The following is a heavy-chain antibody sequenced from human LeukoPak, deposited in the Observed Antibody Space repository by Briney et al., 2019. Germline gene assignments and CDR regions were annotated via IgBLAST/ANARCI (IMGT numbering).Heavy chain of an antibody. J-gene: IGHJ4*02. Sequence: SETLSLTCTVSGGSISSGSYYWSWIRQPAGRGLEWIGRVSTSGSTNYNPSLESRVTISVDTSKNQFSLKLSSVTAADTAVYYCARDARGVTTYYFDDWGQGTLVTVSS. V-gene: IGHV4-61*02. CDR2: VSTSGST. D-gene: IGHD4-17*01. CDR3: ARDARGVTTYYFDD. CDR1: GGSISSGSYY.